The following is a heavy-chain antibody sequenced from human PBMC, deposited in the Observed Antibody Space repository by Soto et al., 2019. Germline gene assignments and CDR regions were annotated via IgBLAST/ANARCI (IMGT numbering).Heavy chain of an antibody. V-gene: IGHV3-30-3*01. Sequence: QVQLVESGGGVVQPGRSLRLSCAASGFTFSSYAMHWVRQAPGKGLEWMAVISYDGSNKYYADSVKGRFTISRDNSKNTLYLQMNSLRAEDTAVYYCAREQCSGGSCYFFDPWGQGTLVTVSS. D-gene: IGHD2-15*01. CDR1: GFTFSSYA. CDR2: ISYDGSNK. CDR3: AREQCSGGSCYFFDP. J-gene: IGHJ5*02.